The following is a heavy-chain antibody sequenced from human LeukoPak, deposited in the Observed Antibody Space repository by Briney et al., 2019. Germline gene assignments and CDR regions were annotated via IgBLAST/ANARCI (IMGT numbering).Heavy chain of an antibody. CDR3: ARDITMIVVVPDTFDI. D-gene: IGHD3-22*01. CDR1: GFTFSSYS. Sequence: GGSLRLSCAASGFTFSSYSMNWVRQAPGKGLEWVSSISSSSSYIYYADSVKGRFTISRDNAKNSLYLQMNSLRAEDTAVYYCARDITMIVVVPDTFDIWGQGTVVTVSS. V-gene: IGHV3-21*01. CDR2: ISSSSSYI. J-gene: IGHJ3*02.